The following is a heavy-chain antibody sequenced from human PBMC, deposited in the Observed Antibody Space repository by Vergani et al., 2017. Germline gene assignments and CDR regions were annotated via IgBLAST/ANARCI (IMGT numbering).Heavy chain of an antibody. CDR3: ARVGYYDSSGKEAFDI. Sequence: QVQLQESGPGLVKPSETLSLTCTVSGGSISIYYWSWIRQPAGKGLEWIGRIYTSGSTNYNPSLKSRVTMSVDTSKNQFSLKLSSVTAADTAVYYCARVGYYDSSGKEAFDIWGQGTMVTVSS. CDR2: IYTSGST. J-gene: IGHJ3*02. CDR1: GGSISIYY. V-gene: IGHV4-4*07. D-gene: IGHD3-22*01.